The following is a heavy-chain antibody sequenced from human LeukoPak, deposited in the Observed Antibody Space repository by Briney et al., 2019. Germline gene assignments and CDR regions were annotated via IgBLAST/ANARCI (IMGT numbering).Heavy chain of an antibody. V-gene: IGHV4-59*01. CDR1: GGSIISNG. CDR2: IYYTGST. J-gene: IGHJ3*02. Sequence: SETLSLTLSVVGGSIISNGWSSVRQPPGKGLEWIGYIYYTGSTNYNPSLKSRVTISVDTSKNQFSLKLTSVTAVDAAVYYFARGYGGLYYAVYIWGQGTMVTVSS. D-gene: IGHD1-26*01. CDR3: ARGYGGLYYAVYI.